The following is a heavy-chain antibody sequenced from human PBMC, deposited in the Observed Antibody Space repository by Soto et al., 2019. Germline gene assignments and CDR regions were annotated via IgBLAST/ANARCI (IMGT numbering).Heavy chain of an antibody. D-gene: IGHD5-18*01. V-gene: IGHV1-69*13. CDR3: AHGGYSYGYDYFDY. CDR2: IIPIFGTA. J-gene: IGHJ4*02. CDR1: GGTFSSYA. Sequence: SVKVSFKASGGTFSSYAISWLRQAPGQGLEWMGGIIPIFGTANYAQKFQGRVTITADESTSTAYMELSSLRSEDTAVYYCAHGGYSYGYDYFDYWGQGTLVTVSS.